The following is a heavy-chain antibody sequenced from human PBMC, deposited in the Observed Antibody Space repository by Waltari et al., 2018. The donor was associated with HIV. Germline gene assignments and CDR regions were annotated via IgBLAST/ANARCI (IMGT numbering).Heavy chain of an antibody. CDR2: INPSGGST. J-gene: IGHJ5*02. Sequence: QVQLVQSGAEVKKPGASVKVSCKASGYTFTSYYMHWVRQAPGQGLEWMGIINPSGGSTSYAQKFQGRVTMTRDTSTSTVYMELSSLRSEDTAVYYCARHYYGSGSYAGWFDPWGQGTLVTVSS. D-gene: IGHD3-10*01. V-gene: IGHV1-46*01. CDR3: ARHYYGSGSYAGWFDP. CDR1: GYTFTSYY.